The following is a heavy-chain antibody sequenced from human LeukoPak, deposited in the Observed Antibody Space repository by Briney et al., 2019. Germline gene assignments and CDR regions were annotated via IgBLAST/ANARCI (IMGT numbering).Heavy chain of an antibody. CDR3: ARDQSRIAAQTFNWFDP. V-gene: IGHV3-23*01. Sequence: PGGSLRLSCAASGFTFRSFAMSWVRQAPGKGLEWVSDISGSGGSTYYADSVKGRFTISRDNSKNTLYLQMNSLRAEDTAVYYCARDQSRIAAQTFNWFDPWGQGTLVTVSS. J-gene: IGHJ5*02. CDR2: ISGSGGST. CDR1: GFTFRSFA. D-gene: IGHD6-6*01.